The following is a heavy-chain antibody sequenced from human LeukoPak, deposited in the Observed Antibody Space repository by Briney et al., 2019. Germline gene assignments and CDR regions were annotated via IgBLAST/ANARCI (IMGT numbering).Heavy chain of an antibody. J-gene: IGHJ2*01. Sequence: PSETLSLTCTVSGGSISSGDYYWSWIRQPPGKGLEWIGYIYYSGSTYYNPSLKSRVTISVDTSKNQFSLKLSSVTAADTAVYYCARDPSRGYDFWSGYYPGWYFDLWGRGTLVTVSS. CDR2: IYYSGST. D-gene: IGHD3-3*01. CDR3: ARDPSRGYDFWSGYYPGWYFDL. V-gene: IGHV4-30-4*01. CDR1: GGSISSGDYY.